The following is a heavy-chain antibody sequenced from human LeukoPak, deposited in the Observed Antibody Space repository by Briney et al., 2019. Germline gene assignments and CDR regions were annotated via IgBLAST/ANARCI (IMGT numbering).Heavy chain of an antibody. Sequence: PGGSLRLSCAASGFTVSSNYMSWVRQAPGKGLEWVSVLYSAGSTYYADSVKGRFTISRDNAKNSLYLQMNSLRAEDTAVYYCARGNYYGDYADYWGQGTLVTVSS. V-gene: IGHV3-66*01. CDR1: GFTVSSNY. D-gene: IGHD4-17*01. CDR2: LYSAGST. J-gene: IGHJ4*02. CDR3: ARGNYYGDYADY.